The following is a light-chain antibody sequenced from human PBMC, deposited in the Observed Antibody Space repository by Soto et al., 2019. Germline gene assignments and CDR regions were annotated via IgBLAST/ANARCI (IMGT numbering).Light chain of an antibody. Sequence: DIQMTQSPSSLSASVGDRVTITCRASQSISSYLNWYQQKPGKAPKRLIYAASSLQTGVPSRFSGSGSGTEFTLTISSLQPEDFATYYCQQGYSPPRTFGQGTKVEIK. CDR3: QQGYSPPRT. V-gene: IGKV1-39*01. CDR2: AAS. CDR1: QSISSY. J-gene: IGKJ1*01.